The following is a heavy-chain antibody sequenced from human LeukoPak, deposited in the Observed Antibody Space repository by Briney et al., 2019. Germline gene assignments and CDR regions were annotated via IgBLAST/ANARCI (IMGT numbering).Heavy chain of an antibody. CDR1: GGTFSSYA. V-gene: IGHV1-69*13. D-gene: IGHD5-18*01. CDR3: ARDSVDTAMVGVY. Sequence: SVKVSCKASGGTFSSYAISWVRQAPGQGLEWMGGIIPIFGTANYAQKFQGRVTITADESTSTAYMELSSLRSEDTAVYYCARDSVDTAMVGVYWGQGTLVTISS. CDR2: IIPIFGTA. J-gene: IGHJ4*02.